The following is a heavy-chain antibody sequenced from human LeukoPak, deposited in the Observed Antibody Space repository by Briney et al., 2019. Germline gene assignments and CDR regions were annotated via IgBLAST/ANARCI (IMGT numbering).Heavy chain of an antibody. CDR3: AINAYCSSNSCWGNYYYYYMDV. CDR2: FDPEDGET. CDR1: GYTLTELS. Sequence: ASVKVSCKVSGYTLTELSMHWVRQAPGKGLEWMGGFDPEDGETIYAQKFQGRVTLTEDTSTDTAYMELSSLRSADTAMYYCAINAYCSSNSCWGNYYYYYMDVWGKGTTVTVSS. V-gene: IGHV1-24*01. D-gene: IGHD2-2*01. J-gene: IGHJ6*03.